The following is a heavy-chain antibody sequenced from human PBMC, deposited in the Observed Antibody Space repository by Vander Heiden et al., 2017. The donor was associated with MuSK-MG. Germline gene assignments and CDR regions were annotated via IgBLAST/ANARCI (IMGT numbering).Heavy chain of an antibody. Sequence: QVQLQQWGAGLLKPSETLSLTCAVYGGSFSAYYWSWIRQPPGKGLEWIGEINHSGSTNYNPSLKSRVTISVDTSKNQFSLKLSSVTAADTAVYYCARGHQHDYGDRRPFDYWGQGTLVTVSS. D-gene: IGHD4-17*01. CDR3: ARGHQHDYGDRRPFDY. CDR1: GGSFSAYY. V-gene: IGHV4-34*01. J-gene: IGHJ4*02. CDR2: INHSGST.